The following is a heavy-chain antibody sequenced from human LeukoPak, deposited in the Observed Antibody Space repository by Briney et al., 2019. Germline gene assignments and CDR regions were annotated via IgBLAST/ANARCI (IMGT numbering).Heavy chain of an antibody. CDR1: GGSFSGYY. CDR3: ARGDIRVVALDY. V-gene: IGHV4-34*01. Sequence: SETLSLTCAVYGGSFSGYYWSWIRQPPGKGLEWIGEINHSGSTNYNPSLKSRVTIPVDTSKNQFSLKLSSVTAADTAVYYCARGDIRVVALDYWGQGTLVTVSS. CDR2: INHSGST. J-gene: IGHJ4*02. D-gene: IGHD3-3*01.